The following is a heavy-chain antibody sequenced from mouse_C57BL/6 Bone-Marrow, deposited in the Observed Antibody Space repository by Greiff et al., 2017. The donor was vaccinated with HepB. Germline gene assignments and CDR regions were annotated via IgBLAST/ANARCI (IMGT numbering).Heavy chain of an antibody. D-gene: IGHD2-5*01. CDR1: GYTFTSYG. V-gene: IGHV1-81*01. CDR3: ARNPYSNGDY. J-gene: IGHJ2*01. CDR2: IYPRSGNT. Sequence: QVQLQQSGAELARPGASVKLSCKASGYTFTSYGISWVKQRTGQGLEWIGEIYPRSGNTYYNEKFKGKATLTADKSSSTAYMELRSLTAEDSAVYFCARNPYSNGDYWGQGTTLTVSS.